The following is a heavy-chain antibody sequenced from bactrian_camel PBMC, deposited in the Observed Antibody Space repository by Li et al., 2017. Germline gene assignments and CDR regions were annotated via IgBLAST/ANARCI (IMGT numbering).Heavy chain of an antibody. D-gene: IGHD2*01. Sequence: HVQLVESGGGSVQTGGSLRLSCAVSGNHYGTYCMAWFRQAPGKDREAIARINSDGKTNYEDSVDSERGRFTISQAADKNTLYLQMNGLNPEDTGMYYCAAGRLRNGYCYSLLNRLAYNNWGQGTQVTVS. CDR2: INSDGKT. CDR1: GNHYGTYC. V-gene: IGHV3S53*01. CDR3: AAGRLRNGYCYSLLNRLAYNN. J-gene: IGHJ4*01.